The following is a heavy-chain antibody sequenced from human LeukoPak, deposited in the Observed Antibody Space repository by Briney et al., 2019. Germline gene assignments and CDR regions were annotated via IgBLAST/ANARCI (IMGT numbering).Heavy chain of an antibody. CDR3: ARDRTSLWELIQGRWFDP. J-gene: IGHJ5*02. CDR2: IYTSGSN. D-gene: IGHD1-26*01. Sequence: SETLSLTCTGSGGSISSYYWSWIRQPAGKGLDWIGRIYTSGSNNYNPSLNSRVTMSVDTSKTQFSLKLSSVTAADTAVYYCARDRTSLWELIQGRWFDPWGQGTLVTVSS. CDR1: GGSISSYY. V-gene: IGHV4-4*07.